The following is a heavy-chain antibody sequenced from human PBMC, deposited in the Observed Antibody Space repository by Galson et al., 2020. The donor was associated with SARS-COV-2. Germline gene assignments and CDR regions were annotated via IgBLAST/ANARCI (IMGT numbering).Heavy chain of an antibody. D-gene: IGHD2-2*02. CDR3: ARSGDIVVVPAAIRAFDI. CDR2: HRAYPGNT. Sequence: ASVKVSCKASGYTFTSYGISWVRQAPGQGLEWMGWHRAYPGNTNYAHKLPGNVTMTTDTSTSTAYMELRSLRSDDTAVYYCARSGDIVVVPAAIRAFDIWGQGTMVTVSS. CDR1: GYTFTSYG. J-gene: IGHJ3*02. V-gene: IGHV1-18*01.